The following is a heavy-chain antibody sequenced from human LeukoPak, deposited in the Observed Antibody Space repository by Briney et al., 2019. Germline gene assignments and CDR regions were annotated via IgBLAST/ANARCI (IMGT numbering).Heavy chain of an antibody. CDR2: IYYSGST. J-gene: IGHJ4*02. Sequence: PSETLSLTCTVSGGSSISYYWSWIRQPPGKGLVWIGYIYYSGSTNYNPSLKSRVTMSIDTSKNQFSLKVTSVTAADTAVYYCARVDYDSSGYFDYWGQGTPVTVSS. V-gene: IGHV4-59*01. D-gene: IGHD3-22*01. CDR1: GGSSISYY. CDR3: ARVDYDSSGYFDY.